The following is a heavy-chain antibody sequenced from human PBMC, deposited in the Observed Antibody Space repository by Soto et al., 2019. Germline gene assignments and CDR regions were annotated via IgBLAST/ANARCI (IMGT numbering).Heavy chain of an antibody. Sequence: SETLSLTCTVSGGSIANNNYFWGWVRQPPGKGLEWIGSATYSGGTYKNPSLKSRVTVSVDTSKNQFSLKLTSVTAADTAVYYCAKVVVGATSHSDFDSWGQGTLVTVSS. CDR3: AKVVVGATSHSDFDS. CDR2: ATYSGGT. CDR1: GGSIANNNYF. J-gene: IGHJ4*02. D-gene: IGHD2-15*01. V-gene: IGHV4-39*01.